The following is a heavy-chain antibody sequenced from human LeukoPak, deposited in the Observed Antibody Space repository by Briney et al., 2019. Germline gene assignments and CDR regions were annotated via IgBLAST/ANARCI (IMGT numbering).Heavy chain of an antibody. V-gene: IGHV3-48*01. CDR1: GFTFSNYS. J-gene: IGHJ4*02. CDR3: ARAIFQENSSGYYSLGY. CDR2: ISSGSITI. D-gene: IGHD3-22*01. Sequence: GGSLRLSCAASGFTFSNYSMNWVRQAPGKGLEWVSYISSGSITIYYADSVKGRFTISRDNAQNSLYLQMNSLRAEDTAVYYCARAIFQENSSGYYSLGYWGQGTLVTVSS.